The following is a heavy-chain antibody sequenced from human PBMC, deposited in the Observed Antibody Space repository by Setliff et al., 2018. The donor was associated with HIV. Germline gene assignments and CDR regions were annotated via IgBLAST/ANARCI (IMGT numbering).Heavy chain of an antibody. CDR3: ARVGYHGSGRYSFDY. J-gene: IGHJ4*02. CDR2: INHSGST. Sequence: SETLSLTCAVYGGSFSGYYWNWIRQPPGKGLEWIGEINHSGSTNYTPSLKSRVTISIDTSKNQFSLNLSSVTAAETAVYYCARVGYHGSGRYSFDYWGQGTLVTVSS. CDR1: GGSFSGYY. D-gene: IGHD3-10*01. V-gene: IGHV4-34*01.